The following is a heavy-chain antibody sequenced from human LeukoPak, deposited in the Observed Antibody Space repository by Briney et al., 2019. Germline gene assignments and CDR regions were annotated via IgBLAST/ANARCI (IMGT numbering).Heavy chain of an antibody. CDR1: GYTFISYA. Sequence: ASVKVSCKASGYTFISYAMNWVRQAPGQGLEWMGWINTNTGNPTYAQGFTGRFVFSLDTSVSTAYLQISSLKAEDTAVYYCAGQLLRYSSGWFRFDYWGQGTLVTVSS. CDR2: INTNTGNP. J-gene: IGHJ4*02. CDR3: AGQLLRYSSGWFRFDY. D-gene: IGHD6-19*01. V-gene: IGHV7-4-1*02.